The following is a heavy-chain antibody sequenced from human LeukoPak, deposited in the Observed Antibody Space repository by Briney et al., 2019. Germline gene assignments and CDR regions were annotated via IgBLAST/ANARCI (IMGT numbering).Heavy chain of an antibody. Sequence: PGRSLRLSCAASGFSFGDYAMHWFRQAPGKGLEWVALISYDGRDEYYADSVKGRFTISRDNPKNTVSLQMNSLRPEDTAVYYCAREDRGWYPAYWGQGTLVTVSS. D-gene: IGHD6-19*01. CDR1: GFSFGDYA. V-gene: IGHV3-30*04. J-gene: IGHJ4*02. CDR3: AREDRGWYPAY. CDR2: ISYDGRDE.